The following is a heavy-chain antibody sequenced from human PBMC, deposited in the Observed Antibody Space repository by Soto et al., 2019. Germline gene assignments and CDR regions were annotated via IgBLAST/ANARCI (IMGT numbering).Heavy chain of an antibody. CDR3: ARSYDYSTSRWAYSGMDV. Sequence: RASVKVSCKASGGTFSSYAISWVRQAPGQGLEWMGGIIPIFGTANYAQKFQGRVTMTADESTSTAYMELSSLRSEDTAVYYCARSYDYSTSRWAYSGMDVWGQGTTVTVSS. CDR2: IIPIFGTA. V-gene: IGHV1-69*13. J-gene: IGHJ6*02. CDR1: GGTFSSYA. D-gene: IGHD4-4*01.